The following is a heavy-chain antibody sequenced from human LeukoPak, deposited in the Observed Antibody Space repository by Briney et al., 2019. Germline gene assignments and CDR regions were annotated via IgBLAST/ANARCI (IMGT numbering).Heavy chain of an antibody. D-gene: IGHD6-13*01. CDR1: GFTFRSYA. CDR2: LSGSGGTT. CDR3: AKVSSSGYSYGMDV. J-gene: IGHJ6*02. Sequence: GGSLRLSCAASGFTFRSYAMTWVRQSPGKGLEWVSTLSGSGGTTYYADSVKGRSTISRDNSKNTLYLQMNSLRAEDTAVYYCAKVSSSGYSYGMDVWGQGTTVTVSS. V-gene: IGHV3-23*01.